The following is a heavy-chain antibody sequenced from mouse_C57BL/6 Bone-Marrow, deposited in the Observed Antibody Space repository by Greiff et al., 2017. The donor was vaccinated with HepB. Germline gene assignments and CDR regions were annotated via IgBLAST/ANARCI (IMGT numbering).Heavy chain of an antibody. CDR2: INPSTGGT. V-gene: IGHV1-42*01. Sequence: EVQVVESGPELVKPGASVKISCKASGYSFTGYYMNWVKQSPEKSLEWIGEINPSTGGTTYNQKFKAKATLTVDKSSSTAYMQLKSLTSEDSAVYYCARGVLRVFAYWGQGTLVTVSA. J-gene: IGHJ3*01. CDR1: GYSFTGYY. CDR3: ARGVLRVFAY. D-gene: IGHD1-1*01.